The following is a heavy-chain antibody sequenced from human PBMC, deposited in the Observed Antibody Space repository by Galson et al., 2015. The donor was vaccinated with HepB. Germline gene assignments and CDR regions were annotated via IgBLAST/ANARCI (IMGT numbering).Heavy chain of an antibody. CDR3: ARDEAYGGNSGAFDI. J-gene: IGHJ3*02. CDR2: ISAYNGNT. D-gene: IGHD4-23*01. CDR1: GYTFTGYY. V-gene: IGHV1-18*04. Sequence: SVKVSCKASGYTFTGYYMHWVRQAPGQGLEWMGWISAYNGNTNYAQKLQGRVTMTTDTSTSTAYMELRSLRSDDTAVYYCARDEAYGGNSGAFDIWGQGTMVTVSS.